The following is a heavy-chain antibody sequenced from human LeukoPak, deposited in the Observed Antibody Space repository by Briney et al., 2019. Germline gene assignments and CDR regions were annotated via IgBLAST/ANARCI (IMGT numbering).Heavy chain of an antibody. CDR3: ARVSLPRIMIFGVVTQHSYYYYGMDV. CDR1: GFTFSSYA. Sequence: PGGSLRLSCAASGFTFSSYAMSWVRQAPGKGLEWVSYISSSGSTIYYADSVKGRFTISRDNAKNSLYLQMNSLRAEDTAVYYCARVSLPRIMIFGVVTQHSYYYYGMDVWGQGTTVTVSS. V-gene: IGHV3-48*04. J-gene: IGHJ6*02. D-gene: IGHD3-3*01. CDR2: ISSSGSTI.